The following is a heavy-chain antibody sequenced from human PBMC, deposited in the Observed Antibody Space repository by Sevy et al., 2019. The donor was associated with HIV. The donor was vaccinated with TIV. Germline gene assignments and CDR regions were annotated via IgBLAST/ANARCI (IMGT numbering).Heavy chain of an antibody. CDR1: GFTFSRYS. D-gene: IGHD6-13*01. Sequence: GGSLRLSCAASGFTFSRYSMNWVRQAPGKGLEWVSYISTSSGTIYYADSVKGRFTISRDNAKNSLYLQMNSLRDEDTAAYYCASSIGAAGIYAFDMWGQGTRVTVSS. CDR3: ASSIGAAGIYAFDM. CDR2: ISTSSGTI. V-gene: IGHV3-48*02. J-gene: IGHJ3*02.